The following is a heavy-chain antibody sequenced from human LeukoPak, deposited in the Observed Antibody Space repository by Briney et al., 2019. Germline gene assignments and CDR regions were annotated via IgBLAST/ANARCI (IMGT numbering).Heavy chain of an antibody. CDR2: ISGSGGST. Sequence: GGSLRLSCAASGFTFSSYDMRWVRQAPGKGLEWVSAISGSGGSTYYADSVKGRFTISRDNSKNTLYLQMNSLRAEDTAVYYCAKDLDIVATLNDYWGQGTLVTVSS. J-gene: IGHJ4*02. D-gene: IGHD5-12*01. CDR1: GFTFSSYD. CDR3: AKDLDIVATLNDY. V-gene: IGHV3-23*01.